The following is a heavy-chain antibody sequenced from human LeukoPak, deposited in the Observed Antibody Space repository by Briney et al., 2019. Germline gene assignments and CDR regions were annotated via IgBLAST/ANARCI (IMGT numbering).Heavy chain of an antibody. V-gene: IGHV5-51*01. D-gene: IGHD6-13*01. CDR3: ARDSSSWYVDY. CDR1: GYSFTSYW. Sequence: GESLKISCKGSGYSFTSYWIGWVRPMPGKGGEWMGIIYPGDSDTRYSPSFQGQVTISADKSISTAYLQWSSLKASDTAMYYCARDSSSWYVDYWGQGTLVTVSS. J-gene: IGHJ4*02. CDR2: IYPGDSDT.